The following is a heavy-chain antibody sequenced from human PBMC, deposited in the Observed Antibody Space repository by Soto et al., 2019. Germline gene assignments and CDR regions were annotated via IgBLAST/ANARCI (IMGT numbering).Heavy chain of an antibody. CDR2: IDPSDSYT. J-gene: IGHJ6*02. Sequence: GESLKISCKGSGYSFTIYWISWVRQMPGKGLEWMGRIDPSDSYTNYSPSFQGHVTISADKSISTAYLQWSSLKASDTAMYYCARHTMDNNYYGMDVWGQGTTVTVSS. CDR3: ARHTMDNNYYGMDV. D-gene: IGHD2-2*03. CDR1: GYSFTIYW. V-gene: IGHV5-10-1*01.